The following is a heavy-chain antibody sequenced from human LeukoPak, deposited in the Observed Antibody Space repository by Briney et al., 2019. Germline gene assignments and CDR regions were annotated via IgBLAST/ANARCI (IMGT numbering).Heavy chain of an antibody. J-gene: IGHJ6*02. Sequence: GGSLRLSCAASGFTVSSNYMSWVRQAPGKGLEWVSAISGSGGSTYYADSVKGRFTISRDNSKNTLYLQMNSLRAEDTAVYYCAKDFYYYYGMDVWGQGTTVTVSS. CDR1: GFTVSSNY. V-gene: IGHV3-23*01. CDR2: ISGSGGST. CDR3: AKDFYYYYGMDV.